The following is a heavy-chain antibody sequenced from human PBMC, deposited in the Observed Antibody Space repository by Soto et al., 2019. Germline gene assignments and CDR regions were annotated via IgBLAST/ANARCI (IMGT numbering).Heavy chain of an antibody. D-gene: IGHD2-2*01. CDR3: AREDVVVVPAASNYYYYYYMDV. V-gene: IGHV3-11*01. CDR2: ISSSGSTI. Sequence: QVPLVESGGGLVKPGGSLSLSCAASGFTFSDYYMSWIRQAPGKGLEWVSYISSSGSTIYYADSVKGRFTISRDNAKNSLYLQMNSLRAEDTAVYYCAREDVVVVPAASNYYYYYYMDVWGKGTTVTVSS. J-gene: IGHJ6*03. CDR1: GFTFSDYY.